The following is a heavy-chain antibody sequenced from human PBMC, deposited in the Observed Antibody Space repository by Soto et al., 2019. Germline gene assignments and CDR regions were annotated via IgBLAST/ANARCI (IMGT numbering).Heavy chain of an antibody. J-gene: IGHJ6*02. D-gene: IGHD3-10*01. Sequence: ASVKLSCKASGYTFTGYYMHWVRQAPGQGLEWMGWINPNSGGTNYAQKFQGWVTMTRDTSISTAYMELSRLRSDDTAVYYCARDRATMVRGVIYYYYYGMDVWGQGTTVTVSS. V-gene: IGHV1-2*04. CDR2: INPNSGGT. CDR1: GYTFTGYY. CDR3: ARDRATMVRGVIYYYYYGMDV.